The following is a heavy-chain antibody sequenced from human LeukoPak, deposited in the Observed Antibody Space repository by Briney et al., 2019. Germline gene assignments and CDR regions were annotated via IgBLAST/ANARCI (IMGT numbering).Heavy chain of an antibody. CDR1: GGTFSSYA. D-gene: IGHD5-24*01. CDR2: IIPILGIA. Sequence: SVKVSCKASGGTFSSYAISWVRRAPGQGLEWMGRIIPILGIANYAQKFQGRVTITADKSTSTAYMELSSLRSEDTAVYYCARGREMATSFSGTHWGQGTLVTVSS. J-gene: IGHJ4*02. CDR3: ARGREMATSFSGTH. V-gene: IGHV1-69*04.